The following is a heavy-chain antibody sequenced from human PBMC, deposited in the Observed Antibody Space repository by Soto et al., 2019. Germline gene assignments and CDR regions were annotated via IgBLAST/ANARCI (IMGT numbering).Heavy chain of an antibody. J-gene: IGHJ4*02. Sequence: QITLKESGPTLVKPTQTLTLTCTFSGFSLSTSRVGVGWISQPPGKALEWLALIYWDDDKRYSPSLKSRLTITKDTSKNQVVLTMTNMDPVDTATYYCALSSRPLDTRNWGFNYWGQGTLVTVSS. CDR2: IYWDDDK. D-gene: IGHD3-16*01. CDR3: ALSSRPLDTRNWGFNY. V-gene: IGHV2-5*02. CDR1: GFSLSTSRVG.